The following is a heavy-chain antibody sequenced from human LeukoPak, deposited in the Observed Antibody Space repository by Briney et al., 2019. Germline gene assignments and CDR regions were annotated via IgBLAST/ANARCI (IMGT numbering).Heavy chain of an antibody. CDR3: ARDPPSTTVTGYFDY. CDR2: IKQDGSEK. J-gene: IGHJ4*02. CDR1: GFTFSSYW. Sequence: GGSLRLSCAASGFTFSSYWMSWVRQAPGKGLEWVANIKQDGSEKYYVDSVKGRFTISRGNAKNSLYLQMNSLRAEDTAVYYCARDPPSTTVTGYFDYWGQGTLVTVSS. D-gene: IGHD4-17*01. V-gene: IGHV3-7*01.